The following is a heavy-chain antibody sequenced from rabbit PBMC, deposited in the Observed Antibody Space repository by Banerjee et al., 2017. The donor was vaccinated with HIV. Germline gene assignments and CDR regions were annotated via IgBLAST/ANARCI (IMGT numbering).Heavy chain of an antibody. D-gene: IGHD1-1*01. J-gene: IGHJ3*01. V-gene: IGHV1S7*01. Sequence: QLEESGGDLVKPGASLTLSCKASGFDFSSYYMSWVRQAPGKGLEWIGYIDPVFGSTYYASWVNGRFTISSHNAQNTVDLQMNSLTAADTATYFCARDLGYASSSGHYFIWALRGQGTLVTVS. CDR3: ARDLGYASSSGHYFIWAL. CDR2: IDPVFGST. CDR1: GFDFSSYY.